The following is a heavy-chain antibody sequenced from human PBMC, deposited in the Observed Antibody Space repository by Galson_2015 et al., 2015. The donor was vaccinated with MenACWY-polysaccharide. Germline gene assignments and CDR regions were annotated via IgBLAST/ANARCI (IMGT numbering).Heavy chain of an antibody. V-gene: IGHV6-1*01. Sequence: CAISGDSVSSNSAAWNWIRQSPSRGLEWLGRTYYRSKWYKYYALSVKSRMTINVDTAKNQFSLQLNSVTPEDTAMYYCASQGIAVAGVIDYWGRGTLVTVSS. J-gene: IGHJ4*02. CDR1: GDSVSSNSAA. CDR2: TYYRSKWYK. CDR3: ASQGIAVAGVIDY. D-gene: IGHD6-19*01.